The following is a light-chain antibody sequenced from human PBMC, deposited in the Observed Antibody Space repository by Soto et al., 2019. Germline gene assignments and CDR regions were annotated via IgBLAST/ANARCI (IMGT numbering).Light chain of an antibody. CDR1: QSVSSY. J-gene: IGKJ1*01. V-gene: IGKV3-11*01. CDR2: DVS. CDR3: QQRSNWPPSWT. Sequence: EIVLTQSPATLSLSPGERATLSCRASQSVSSYLAWYQQKPGQAPRLLIYDVSNSATGIPARFSGSGSGTDFTLTIRSLEPEDFAVYYCQQRSNWPPSWTFGQGTKVEIK.